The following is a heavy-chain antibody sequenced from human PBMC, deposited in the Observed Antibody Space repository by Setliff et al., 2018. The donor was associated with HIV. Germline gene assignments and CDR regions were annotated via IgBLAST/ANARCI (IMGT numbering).Heavy chain of an antibody. CDR3: ARVYGSGSYGWFDP. J-gene: IGHJ5*02. CDR1: GGTFSSYA. V-gene: IGHV1-69*05. D-gene: IGHD3-10*01. Sequence: SVKVSCRASGGTFSSYAISWVRQAPGQGLEWMGGIIPIFGTANYAQKFQGRVTITTDESTSTAYMELSSLRSEDTAVYYCARVYGSGSYGWFDPWGQGTLVTVSS. CDR2: IIPIFGTA.